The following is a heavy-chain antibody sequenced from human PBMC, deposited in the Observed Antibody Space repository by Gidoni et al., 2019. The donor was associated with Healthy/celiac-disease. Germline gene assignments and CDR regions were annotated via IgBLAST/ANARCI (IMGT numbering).Heavy chain of an antibody. Sequence: QVQLQESGPGLVKPSETLSLTCTAAVGSISSYYWSWIRQPPGKGLEWMGYFYYSGSTNYHPSLKSRVTISVDTSKNQFSLKLSSVTAADTAVYYCARGGSSSFHFDYWGQGTLVTVSS. D-gene: IGHD6-6*01. CDR3: ARGGSSSFHFDY. CDR1: VGSISSYY. J-gene: IGHJ4*02. V-gene: IGHV4-59*01. CDR2: FYYSGST.